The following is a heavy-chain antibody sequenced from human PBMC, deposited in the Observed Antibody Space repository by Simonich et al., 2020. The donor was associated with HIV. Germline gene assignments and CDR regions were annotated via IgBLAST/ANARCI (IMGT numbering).Heavy chain of an antibody. V-gene: IGHV4-34*01. D-gene: IGHD3-3*01. J-gene: IGHJ4*02. CDR1: GGSFSGYY. CDR2: ISHRGST. Sequence: QVQLQQWGAGLLKPSETLSLTCAVSGGSFSGYYWSWIRQSPGKGLEWIGEISHRGSTNYSPSRKSRVTISVDTSKNQFSLKLNSVTAADTTVYYCARRTTAYFSFWGGFYFDYWGQGTLVTVSS. CDR3: ARRTTAYFSFWGGFYFDY.